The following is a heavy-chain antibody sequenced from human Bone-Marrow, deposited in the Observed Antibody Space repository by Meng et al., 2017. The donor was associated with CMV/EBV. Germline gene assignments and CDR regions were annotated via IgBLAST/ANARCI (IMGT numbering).Heavy chain of an antibody. CDR1: GFTFSSYA. D-gene: IGHD4-17*01. V-gene: IGHV3-23*01. CDR3: AKDGFMTTVFSFSY. Sequence: ASGFTFSSYAMNWVRQAPGKGLEWVSGISGSGGSTYYADSVKGRFTISRDNSKNTLYVQMNSLRAEDTAIYYCAKDGFMTTVFSFSYWGQGTLVTVSS. J-gene: IGHJ4*02. CDR2: ISGSGGST.